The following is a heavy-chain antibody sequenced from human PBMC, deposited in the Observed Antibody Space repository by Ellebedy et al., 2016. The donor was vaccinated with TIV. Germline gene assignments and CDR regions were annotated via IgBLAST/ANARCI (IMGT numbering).Heavy chain of an antibody. V-gene: IGHV3-33*01. J-gene: IGHJ3*02. D-gene: IGHD3-16*02. CDR2: IWYDGSNK. Sequence: GESLKISCAASGFTFSSYGMHWVRQAPGMGLEWVAVIWYDGSNKYYADSVKGRFTISRDNAKNSLYLQMNSLRAEDTAVYYCARGYDYVWGSYRSYAFDIWGQGTMVTVSS. CDR1: GFTFSSYG. CDR3: ARGYDYVWGSYRSYAFDI.